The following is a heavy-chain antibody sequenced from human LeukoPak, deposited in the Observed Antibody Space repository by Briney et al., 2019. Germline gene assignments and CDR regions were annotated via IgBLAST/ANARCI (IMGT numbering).Heavy chain of an antibody. CDR1: GGTFSSYA. Sequence: ASVKVSCKASGGTFSSYAISWVRQAPGQGLERMGGIIPIFGTANYAQKFQGRVTITTDESTSTAYMELSSLRSEDTAVYYCATCQDSSGYYYFDYWGQGTLVTVSS. V-gene: IGHV1-69*05. D-gene: IGHD3-22*01. CDR3: ATCQDSSGYYYFDY. CDR2: IIPIFGTA. J-gene: IGHJ4*02.